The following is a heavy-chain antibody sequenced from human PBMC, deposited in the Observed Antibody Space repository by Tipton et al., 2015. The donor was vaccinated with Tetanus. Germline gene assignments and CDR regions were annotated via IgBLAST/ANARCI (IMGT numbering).Heavy chain of an antibody. V-gene: IGHV5-51*01. J-gene: IGHJ6*02. D-gene: IGHD5-24*01. CDR2: IYPGDSDT. CDR1: GYSFTSYW. Sequence: QLVQSGAEVKKPGESLKISCKGSGYSFTSYWIGWVRQMPGKGLEWMGIIYPGDSDTRYSPSSQGQVTISADKSISTAYLQWSSLKASDTAMCYCARHVVEMATSTLNYGMDVWGQGTTVTVSS. CDR3: ARHVVEMATSTLNYGMDV.